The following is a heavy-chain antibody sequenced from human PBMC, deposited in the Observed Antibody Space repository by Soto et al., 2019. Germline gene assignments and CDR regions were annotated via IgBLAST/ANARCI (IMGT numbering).Heavy chain of an antibody. D-gene: IGHD3-10*01. CDR2: ISGSGGST. CDR3: AKDADNYYGSGSYGYYMAV. J-gene: IGHJ6*03. V-gene: IGHV3-23*01. CDR1: GFTFSSYA. Sequence: GGSLRLSCAASGFTFSSYAMSWVRQAPGKGLEWVSAISGSGGSTYYADSVKGRFTISRDNSKNTLYLQMNSLRAEDTAVYYCAKDADNYYGSGSYGYYMAVWGKGTTVTVSS.